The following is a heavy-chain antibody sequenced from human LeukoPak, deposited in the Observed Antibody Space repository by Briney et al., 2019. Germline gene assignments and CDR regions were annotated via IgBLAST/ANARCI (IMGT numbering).Heavy chain of an antibody. J-gene: IGHJ4*02. Sequence: SETLSLTCTVSGGSINNYYGSCIRQPPGKGLEWIGYIYYRGSTNYNPSLKTRVTFSVDTSKNQFSLKLNSVTAADAAVYYCARGGDYGDLRYFDYWGQGTLVTVSS. CDR2: IYYRGST. CDR3: ARGGDYGDLRYFDY. D-gene: IGHD4-17*01. V-gene: IGHV4-59*01. CDR1: GGSINNYY.